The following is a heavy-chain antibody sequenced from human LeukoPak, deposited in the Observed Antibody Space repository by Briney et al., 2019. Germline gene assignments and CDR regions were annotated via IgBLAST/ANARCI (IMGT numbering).Heavy chain of an antibody. D-gene: IGHD1-26*01. Sequence: SGTLSLTCAVSGGSISSYHWWGWVRQSPGKGLEWIGEIFPSGATNYNPSLKSRVTISLDKSKNQFSLNLTSVTAADTAVYFCARDLGVGATPLGYWGQGALVTVSS. J-gene: IGHJ4*02. CDR2: IFPSGAT. CDR1: GGSISSYHW. CDR3: ARDLGVGATPLGY. V-gene: IGHV4-4*02.